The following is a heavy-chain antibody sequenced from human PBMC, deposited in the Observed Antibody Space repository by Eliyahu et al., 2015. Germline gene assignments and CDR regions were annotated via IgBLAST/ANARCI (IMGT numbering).Heavy chain of an antibody. V-gene: IGHV1-69*06. CDR3: AIEGGGSGPRWFDP. CDR2: INPIFNTA. D-gene: IGHD2-15*01. CDR1: GGTFSSYT. J-gene: IGHJ5*02. Sequence: EVKKPGSSVKVSCKASGGTFSSYTISWVRQAPGQGLEWMGGINPIFNTANFAQKFQGRVTITADKSTNTAYMELSSLISEDTAVYYCAIEGGGSGPRWFDPWGQGTLVTVSS.